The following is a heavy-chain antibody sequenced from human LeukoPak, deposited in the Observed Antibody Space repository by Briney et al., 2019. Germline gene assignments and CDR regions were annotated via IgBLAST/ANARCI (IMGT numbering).Heavy chain of an antibody. CDR2: FGPEEGQT. Sequence: AAVTVSYMVSGYTLTELSMHWLRPPPGKGRDWMGGFGPEEGQTIYEEKFQGRVTLTEDTATDTAYMELSSLRAEDTAVYYCARGNWRRWFGEPLFDYWGQGTLVTVSS. D-gene: IGHD3-10*01. CDR3: ARGNWRRWFGEPLFDY. V-gene: IGHV1-24*01. CDR1: GYTLTELS. J-gene: IGHJ4*02.